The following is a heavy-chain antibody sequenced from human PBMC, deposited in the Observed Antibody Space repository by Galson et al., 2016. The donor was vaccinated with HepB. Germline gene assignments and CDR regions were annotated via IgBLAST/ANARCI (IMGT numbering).Heavy chain of an antibody. J-gene: IGHJ5*02. CDR2: IDGEGSST. D-gene: IGHD1-1*01. V-gene: IGHV3-74*01. CDR3: ARDARYRIDT. Sequence: SLRLSCTASGFSFSSVWMHWVRQAPGKGLVWVSRIDGEGSSTVYAVSVKGRFTISRDNAKKTVYLQMNSLTAEDTAVYFCARDARYRIDTWGQGTPVTVSS. CDR1: GFSFSSVW.